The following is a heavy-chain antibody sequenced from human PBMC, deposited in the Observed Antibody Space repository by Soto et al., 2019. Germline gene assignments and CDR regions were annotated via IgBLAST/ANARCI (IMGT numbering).Heavy chain of an antibody. D-gene: IGHD3-22*01. Sequence: LRLSCAASGFTFSSYAMHWVRQAPGKGLEWVAVISYDGSNKYYADSVKGRFTISRDNSKNTLYLQMNSLRAEDTAVYYCAREKYYYDSISFDPWGQGTLVTVSS. CDR2: ISYDGSNK. CDR1: GFTFSSYA. J-gene: IGHJ5*02. CDR3: AREKYYYDSISFDP. V-gene: IGHV3-30-3*01.